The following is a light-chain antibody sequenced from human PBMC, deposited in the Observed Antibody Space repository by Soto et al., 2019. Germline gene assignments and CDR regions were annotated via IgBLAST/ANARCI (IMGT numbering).Light chain of an antibody. CDR1: SSDIGSYDH. V-gene: IGLV2-14*03. Sequence: LTQPASVPGSPGQSITISCSGTSSDIGSYDHVAWCQQFPGKSPKLIIYAVSDRPSGVSDRFSGSKSGISASLTISGLKTEDEDDYYCRSYTGRHAYRFGSANKAT. CDR2: AVS. CDR3: RSYTGRHAYR. J-gene: IGLJ1*01.